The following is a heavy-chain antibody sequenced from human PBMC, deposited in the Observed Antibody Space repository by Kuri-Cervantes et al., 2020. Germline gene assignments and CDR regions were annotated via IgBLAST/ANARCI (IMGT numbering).Heavy chain of an antibody. CDR3: ARGYSSSWYGWDYGMDV. D-gene: IGHD6-13*01. V-gene: IGHV1-2*04. CDR1: RYTFTGYY. J-gene: IGHJ6*02. Sequence: ASVKVSCKASRYTFTGYYMHWVRQAPGQGLEWMGWINPNSGGTNYAQKFQGWVTMTRDTSISTAYMELRSLRSDDTAVYYCARGYSSSWYGWDYGMDVWGQGTTVTVSS. CDR2: INPNSGGT.